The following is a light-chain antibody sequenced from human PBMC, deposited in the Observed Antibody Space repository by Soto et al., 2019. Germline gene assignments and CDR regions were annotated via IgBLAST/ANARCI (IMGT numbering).Light chain of an antibody. CDR1: SSDVGGYNY. J-gene: IGLJ1*01. Sequence: QSALTQPAFVSGSPGQSITISCTGTSSDVGGYNYVSWYQHPPGKAPKLMISEVSNRPSGVSNRFSGSKSGNTASLTIPGLQAEDEADYYCSSYTSTSTRVFGTGTKVTVL. V-gene: IGLV2-14*01. CDR2: EVS. CDR3: SSYTSTSTRV.